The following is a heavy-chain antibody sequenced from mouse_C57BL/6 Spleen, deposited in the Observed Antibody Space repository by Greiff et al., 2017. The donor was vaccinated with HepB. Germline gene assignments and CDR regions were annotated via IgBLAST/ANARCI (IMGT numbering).Heavy chain of an antibody. Sequence: VQLQQSGPELVKPGASVKISCKASGYAFSSSWMNWVKQRPGKGLEWIGRIYPGDGDTNYNGKFKGKATLTADKSSSTAYMQLSSLTSEDSAVYFCARGDYDYDDWFAYWGQGTLVTVSA. D-gene: IGHD2-4*01. CDR1: GYAFSSSW. J-gene: IGHJ3*01. CDR3: ARGDYDYDDWFAY. CDR2: IYPGDGDT. V-gene: IGHV1-82*01.